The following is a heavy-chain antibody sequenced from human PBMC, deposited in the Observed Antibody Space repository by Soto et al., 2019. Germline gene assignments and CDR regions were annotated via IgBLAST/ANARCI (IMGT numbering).Heavy chain of an antibody. CDR1: GFTFSSYG. D-gene: IGHD5-18*01. Sequence: QVQLVESGGGVVQPGRSLRLSCAASGFTFSSYGMHWVRQAPGKGLERVAVISYDGSNKYYADSVKGRFTISRDNSKNTLYLQMNSLRAEDTAVYYCAKDARRGYSYGYVGYWGQGTLVTVSS. CDR2: ISYDGSNK. J-gene: IGHJ4*02. CDR3: AKDARRGYSYGYVGY. V-gene: IGHV3-30*18.